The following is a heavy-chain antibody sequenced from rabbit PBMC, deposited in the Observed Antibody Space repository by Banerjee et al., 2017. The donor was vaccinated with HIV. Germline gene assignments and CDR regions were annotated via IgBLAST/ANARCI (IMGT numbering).Heavy chain of an antibody. D-gene: IGHD6-1*01. Sequence: QEQLVESGGGLVKPEGSLTLTCKASGFSFSSSYYMCWVRQAPGKGLEWIACMDLGNSGSTYYASWAKGRFTISKTSSTTVTLQMTSLTAADTATYFCARDYGYYSYGAAAYDYIGIGVYFNLWGPGTLVTVS. CDR2: MDLGNSGST. CDR1: GFSFSSSYY. CDR3: ARDYGYYSYGAAAYDYIGIGVYFNL. J-gene: IGHJ4*01. V-gene: IGHV1S45*01.